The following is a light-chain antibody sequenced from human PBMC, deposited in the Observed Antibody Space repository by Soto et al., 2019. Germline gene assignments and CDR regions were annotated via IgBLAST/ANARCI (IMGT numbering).Light chain of an antibody. CDR3: SSYTSSSTYV. V-gene: IGLV2-14*01. CDR1: SSDVGGYNY. J-gene: IGLJ1*01. CDR2: EVS. Sequence: LTQPASLSGSPGQSITISCTGTSSDVGGYNYVSWYQQHPGKAPKLMIYEVSSRPSGVSNRFSGSKSGNTASLTISGLQAEDEADYYCSSYTSSSTYVFGTGTKVTVL.